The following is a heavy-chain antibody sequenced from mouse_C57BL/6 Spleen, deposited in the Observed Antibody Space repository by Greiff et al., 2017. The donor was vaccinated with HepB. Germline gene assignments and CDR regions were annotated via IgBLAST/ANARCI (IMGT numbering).Heavy chain of an antibody. CDR3: ASGIFYYPVEGAMDY. V-gene: IGHV3-6*01. J-gene: IGHJ4*01. D-gene: IGHD1-1*01. CDR1: GYSITSGYY. CDR2: ISYDGSN. Sequence: DVQLQESGPGLVKPSQSLSLTCSVTGYSITSGYYWNWIRQFPGNKLEWMGYISYDGSNNYNPSLKNRISITRDTSKNQFFLKLNSVTTEDTATYYCASGIFYYPVEGAMDYWGQGTSVTVSS.